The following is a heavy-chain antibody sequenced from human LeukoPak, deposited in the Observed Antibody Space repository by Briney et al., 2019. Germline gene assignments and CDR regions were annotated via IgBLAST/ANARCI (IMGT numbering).Heavy chain of an antibody. J-gene: IGHJ6*02. D-gene: IGHD6-13*01. CDR3: ARDQGSSSWYYYYGMDV. Sequence: GASVKVSCKASGYTFTSYYMHWVRQAPGQGLEWMGIINPSGGSTSYAQKFQGRVTMTRDTSTSTVYMELSSLRSEDTAVYYCARDQGSSSWYYYYGMDVWGQGTTVTVSS. CDR1: GYTFTSYY. CDR2: INPSGGST. V-gene: IGHV1-46*01.